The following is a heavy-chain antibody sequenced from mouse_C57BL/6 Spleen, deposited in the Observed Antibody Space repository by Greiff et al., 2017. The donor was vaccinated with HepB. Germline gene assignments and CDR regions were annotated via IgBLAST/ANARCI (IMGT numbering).Heavy chain of an antibody. CDR3: ARRGGYDDDY. CDR1: GYTFNSYW. Sequence: VQLQQPGAELVMPGASVKLSCKASGYTFNSYWMHWVKQRPGQGLEWIGEIDPSDSYTNYNQKFKGKSTLTVDKSSSTAYMQLSSLTSEDSAVYDWARRGGYDDDYWGQGTTLTVSS. CDR2: IDPSDSYT. V-gene: IGHV1-69*01. D-gene: IGHD2-2*01. J-gene: IGHJ2*01.